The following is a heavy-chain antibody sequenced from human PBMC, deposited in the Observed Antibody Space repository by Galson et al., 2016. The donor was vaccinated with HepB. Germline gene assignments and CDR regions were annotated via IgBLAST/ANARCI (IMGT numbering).Heavy chain of an antibody. D-gene: IGHD1-26*01. CDR3: GKFQYNERVDAFDI. Sequence: SLRLSCAASGFTFSLYAMNWVRQAPGKGPEWVSYIHTTTGNIYYADSVKGRFTISRDNAKNLLYLQMHSLRDEDTAVYYCGKFQYNERVDAFDILCQGTMVTVSS. CDR2: IHTTTGNI. CDR1: GFTFSLYA. V-gene: IGHV3-48*02. J-gene: IGHJ3*02.